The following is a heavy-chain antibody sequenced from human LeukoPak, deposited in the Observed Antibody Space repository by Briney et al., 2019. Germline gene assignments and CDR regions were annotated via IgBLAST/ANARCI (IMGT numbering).Heavy chain of an antibody. CDR3: ASLSKSPSWNPRGDY. D-gene: IGHD1-1*01. CDR1: GFTFSSYE. CDR2: ISSSGSTI. V-gene: IGHV3-48*03. J-gene: IGHJ4*02. Sequence: GGSLRLSCAASGFTFSSYEMNWVRQAPGTGLEWVAYISSSGSTIYYADSVRSRFTISRDNAKNSLYLQMNSLRAGDTAVYYCASLSKSPSWNPRGDYWGQGTLVTVSS.